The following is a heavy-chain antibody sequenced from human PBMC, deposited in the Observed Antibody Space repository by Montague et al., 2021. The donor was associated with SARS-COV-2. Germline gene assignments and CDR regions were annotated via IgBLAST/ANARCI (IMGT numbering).Heavy chain of an antibody. D-gene: IGHD5-18*01. J-gene: IGHJ3*02. V-gene: IGHV3-21*01. CDR1: RFTFSSYS. Sequence: SLSLSCAASRFTFSSYSMNWVRQAPGKGLEWVSSISGSSSYIYYADSVKGRFTISRDNAKNSLYLQMNSLRAEDTAVYYCARDERGYSYGYPFDIWGQGTMVTVSS. CDR3: ARDERGYSYGYPFDI. CDR2: ISGSSSYI.